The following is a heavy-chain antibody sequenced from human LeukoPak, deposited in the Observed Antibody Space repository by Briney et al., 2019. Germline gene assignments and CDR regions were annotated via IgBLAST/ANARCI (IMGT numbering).Heavy chain of an antibody. D-gene: IGHD1-1*01. J-gene: IGHJ6*02. Sequence: GGTLRLSCAASGFTFSSYAMSWARQAPGKGLEWVSAISGSGGSTYYADSVKGRFTISRDNSKNTLYLQMNSLRAEDTALYYCAKVPTGTTSPDYYYGMDVWGQGTTVTVSS. V-gene: IGHV3-23*01. CDR1: GFTFSSYA. CDR2: ISGSGGST. CDR3: AKVPTGTTSPDYYYGMDV.